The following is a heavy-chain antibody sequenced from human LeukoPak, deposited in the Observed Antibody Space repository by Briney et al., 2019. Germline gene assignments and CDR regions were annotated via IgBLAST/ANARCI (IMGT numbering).Heavy chain of an antibody. V-gene: IGHV3-21*01. Sequence: GGSLRLSCAASGFTFNSYAMSWVRQAPGKGLEWVSSISTSTRSIYYADSVKGRFTISRDNAKNSLSLQMNSLRVEDTAVYYCARGRDDYFLNYWGQGTLVTVSS. D-gene: IGHD2/OR15-2a*01. CDR1: GFTFNSYA. CDR2: ISTSTRSI. CDR3: ARGRDDYFLNY. J-gene: IGHJ4*02.